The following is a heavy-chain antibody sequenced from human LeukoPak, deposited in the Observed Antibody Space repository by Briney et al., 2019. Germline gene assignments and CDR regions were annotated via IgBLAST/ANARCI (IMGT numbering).Heavy chain of an antibody. D-gene: IGHD3-9*01. CDR1: GYTFTSHA. CDR2: ISTYNGDT. V-gene: IGHV1-18*01. J-gene: IGHJ6*02. Sequence: ASVKVSCKASGYTFTSHAISWVRQAPGQGLEWMGWISTYNGDTKYAQKIQGRVTMTTDASTSTAYMELRSLRSDDTAVYYCAGEGILTSSNLPKTYHYGMDVWGRGTTVIVSS. CDR3: AGEGILTSSNLPKTYHYGMDV.